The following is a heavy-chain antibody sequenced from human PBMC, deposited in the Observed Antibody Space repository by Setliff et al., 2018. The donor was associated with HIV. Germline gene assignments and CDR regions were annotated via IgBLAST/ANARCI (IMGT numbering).Heavy chain of an antibody. CDR1: GFTLWGYA. Sequence: GGSLRLSCEASGFTLWGYAMHWVRQAPGKGLEWVAVVSHDATNKYYADSVKGRFTISRDNSKSTVSLQMNSLRPEDTAVYYCARVAHGYSYGGGFDDWGPGTLVTVSS. CDR3: ARVAHGYSYGGGFDD. V-gene: IGHV3-30*14. CDR2: VSHDATNK. D-gene: IGHD5-18*01. J-gene: IGHJ4*02.